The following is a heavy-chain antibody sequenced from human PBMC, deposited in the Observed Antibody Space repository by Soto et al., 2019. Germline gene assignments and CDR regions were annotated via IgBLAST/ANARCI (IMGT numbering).Heavy chain of an antibody. CDR3: AKGRFDVVTISPFDH. Sequence: GGSLRLSWAASGFTFSSFGMHWVRQAPGKGLEWVAVISYDGTEEKYADSVKGRATVSRDNSKNTVYLQMNRLRGDDSAIYYCAKGRFDVVTISPFDHRGKGPLVTVSS. CDR2: ISYDGTEE. V-gene: IGHV3-30*18. J-gene: IGHJ4*01. CDR1: GFTFSSFG. D-gene: IGHD3-3*02.